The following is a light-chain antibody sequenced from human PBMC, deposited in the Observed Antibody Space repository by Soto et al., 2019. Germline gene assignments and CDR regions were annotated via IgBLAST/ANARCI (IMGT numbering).Light chain of an antibody. Sequence: DIQMTQYPSSVSASVGDRVTITCQASQDISNYLNWYQQKPGKAPKLLIYDASNLETGVPSRFSGSGSGTDFTFTISSLQPEDIATYYCQQYDNLPITFGQGTRLEI. CDR1: QDISNY. J-gene: IGKJ5*01. CDR2: DAS. V-gene: IGKV1-33*01. CDR3: QQYDNLPIT.